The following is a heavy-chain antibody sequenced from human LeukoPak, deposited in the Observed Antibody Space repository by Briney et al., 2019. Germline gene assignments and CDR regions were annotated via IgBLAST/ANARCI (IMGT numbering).Heavy chain of an antibody. CDR3: AKGSDYYGSGSYYDY. J-gene: IGHJ4*02. CDR2: ISYDGSNK. Sequence: PGGSLRLSCAASGFTFSSYGMHWVRQAPGKGLEWVAVISYDGSNKYYADSVKGRFTISRANSKNTLYLQMNSLRAEDTAVYYCAKGSDYYGSGSYYDYWGQGTLVTVSS. CDR1: GFTFSSYG. V-gene: IGHV3-30*18. D-gene: IGHD3-10*01.